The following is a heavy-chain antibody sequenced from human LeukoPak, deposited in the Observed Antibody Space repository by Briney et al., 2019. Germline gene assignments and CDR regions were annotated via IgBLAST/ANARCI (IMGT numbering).Heavy chain of an antibody. Sequence: VASVKVSCKTSGYSENFYGITWVRQVAGQGLEWMGWINPNSGGTNYAQKFQGRVTMTRDTSISTAYMELSRLRSDDTAVYYCARPIVGAIDPGTTDWFDPWGQGTLVTVSS. CDR1: GYSENFYG. D-gene: IGHD1-26*01. V-gene: IGHV1-2*02. CDR3: ARPIVGAIDPGTTDWFDP. J-gene: IGHJ5*02. CDR2: INPNSGGT.